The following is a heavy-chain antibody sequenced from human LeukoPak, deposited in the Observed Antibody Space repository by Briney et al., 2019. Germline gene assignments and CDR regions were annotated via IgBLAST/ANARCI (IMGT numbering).Heavy chain of an antibody. CDR1: GFTFSSYA. Sequence: GGSLRLSCAASGFTFSSYAMSWVRQAPGKGLEWVSAIRTGGDSTYYADSVKGRFTISRGNSKNTLYLQMNSLRAEDTAVYYCAKPRPGGSTEPFDSWGQGTLVTVSS. CDR3: AKPRPGGSTEPFDS. D-gene: IGHD1-26*01. V-gene: IGHV3-23*01. J-gene: IGHJ4*02. CDR2: IRTGGDST.